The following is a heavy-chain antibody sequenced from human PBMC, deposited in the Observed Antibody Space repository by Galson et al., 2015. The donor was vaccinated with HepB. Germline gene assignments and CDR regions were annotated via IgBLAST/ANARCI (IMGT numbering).Heavy chain of an antibody. D-gene: IGHD6-19*01. CDR2: INPSGGST. Sequence: SVKVSCKASGYTFTSYYMHWVRQAPGQGLEWMGIINPSGGSTSYAQKFQGRVTMTRDTSTSTVYMELSSLRSEDTAVYYCARGVRGPSRQWLVSSYYYYGMDVWGQGTTVTVSS. CDR1: GYTFTSYY. J-gene: IGHJ6*02. V-gene: IGHV1-46*03. CDR3: ARGVRGPSRQWLVSSYYYYGMDV.